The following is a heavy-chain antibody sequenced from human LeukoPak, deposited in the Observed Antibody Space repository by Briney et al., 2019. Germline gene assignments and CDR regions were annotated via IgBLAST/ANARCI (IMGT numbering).Heavy chain of an antibody. CDR1: GGTFSSYA. D-gene: IGHD3-10*01. Sequence: ASVKVSCKASGGTFSSYAISWVRQAPGQGLEWMGGIIPIFGTANYAQKFQGRVTITADESTSTAYMELSSLRSEDTAVYYCARGGYDSGSYYKGPLYYFDYWGQGTLVTVSS. CDR2: IIPIFGTA. J-gene: IGHJ4*02. CDR3: ARGGYDSGSYYKGPLYYFDY. V-gene: IGHV1-69*13.